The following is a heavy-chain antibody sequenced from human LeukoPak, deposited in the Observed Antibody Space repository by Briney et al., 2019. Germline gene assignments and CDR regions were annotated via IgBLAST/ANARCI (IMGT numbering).Heavy chain of an antibody. CDR2: MNPNSGNT. Sequence: GASVKVSCKASGYTFTSYDINWVRQATGQGLEWMGWMNPNSGNTGYAQKLQGRVTMTRNTSISTAYMELSSLRSEDTAVYYCARGRGYDSSGQYYFDYWGQGTLVTVSS. D-gene: IGHD3-22*01. V-gene: IGHV1-8*01. J-gene: IGHJ4*02. CDR1: GYTFTSYD. CDR3: ARGRGYDSSGQYYFDY.